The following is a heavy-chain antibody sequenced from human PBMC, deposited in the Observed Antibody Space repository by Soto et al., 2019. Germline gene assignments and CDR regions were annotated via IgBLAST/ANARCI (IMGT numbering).Heavy chain of an antibody. CDR3: RWLINGDYDVSDF. V-gene: IGHV1-69*02. J-gene: IGHJ3*01. CDR1: GVTFSSYT. CDR2: IIPVLGVA. D-gene: IGHD3-16*01. Sequence: QGQLVQSGAEVRKPGSSVKVSCTASGVTFSSYTIRWVRQAPGQGLEWMGSIIPVLGVANYAPKFHGRLTIIADGPTSTVYRDLGSLRSEDTAMEYERWLINGDYDVSDFCGQGTVITVSS.